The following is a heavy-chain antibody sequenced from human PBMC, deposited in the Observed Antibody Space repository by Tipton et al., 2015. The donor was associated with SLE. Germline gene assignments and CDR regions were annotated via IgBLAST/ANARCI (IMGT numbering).Heavy chain of an antibody. CDR3: AKDTSGSYSEYFQH. CDR2: ISGSGGST. V-gene: IGHV3-23*01. CDR1: GFTFSSYA. Sequence: LSLTCAASGFTFSSYAMSWVRQAPGKGLEWVSAISGSGGSTYYADSVKGRFTISRDNSKNTLYLQMNSLRAEDTAVYYCAKDTSGSYSEYFQHWGQGTLVTVSS. J-gene: IGHJ1*01. D-gene: IGHD1-26*01.